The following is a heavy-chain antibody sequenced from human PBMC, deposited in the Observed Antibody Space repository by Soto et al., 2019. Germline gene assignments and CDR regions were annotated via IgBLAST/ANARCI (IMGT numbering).Heavy chain of an antibody. V-gene: IGHV3-30*18. D-gene: IGHD6-19*01. CDR1: GFTFSSYG. CDR2: ISYDGSNK. CDR3: AKWGAVAGTGYFDY. Sequence: PGGSLRLSCAASGFTFSSYGMHWVRQAPGKGLEWVAVISYDGSNKYYADSVKGRFTISRDNSKNTLYLQMNSLRAEDTAVYYCAKWGAVAGTGYFDYWGQGTLVTVSS. J-gene: IGHJ4*02.